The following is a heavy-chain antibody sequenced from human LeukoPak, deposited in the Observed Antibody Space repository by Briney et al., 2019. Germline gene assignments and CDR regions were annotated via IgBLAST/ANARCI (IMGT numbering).Heavy chain of an antibody. CDR3: ARVSQWEPLDY. CDR2: IYHIGST. V-gene: IGHV4-39*07. CDR1: GGSISSSSYY. J-gene: IGHJ4*02. Sequence: SETLSLTCTVSGGSISSSSYYWGWIRQPPGKGLEWIGSIYHIGSTYYNPSLKSRVTISVDTSKNQFSLKLSTVTAADTAVYYCARVSQWEPLDYWGQGTLVTVSS. D-gene: IGHD1-26*01.